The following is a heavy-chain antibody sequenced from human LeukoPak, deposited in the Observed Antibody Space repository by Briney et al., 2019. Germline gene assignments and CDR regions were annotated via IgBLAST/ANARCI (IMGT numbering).Heavy chain of an antibody. CDR3: GSGNYLYYFHY. D-gene: IGHD3-10*01. Sequence: GGSLTLSCVVSGFTFSSHGMHWVRQAPGKGLEGVAVISYDGGNKYYADSVKGRFTISRDNSKNTLFLQMNSLRAEDTAVYYCGSGNYLYYFHYWGQGTLVTVSS. CDR1: GFTFSSHG. V-gene: IGHV3-30*03. J-gene: IGHJ4*02. CDR2: ISYDGGNK.